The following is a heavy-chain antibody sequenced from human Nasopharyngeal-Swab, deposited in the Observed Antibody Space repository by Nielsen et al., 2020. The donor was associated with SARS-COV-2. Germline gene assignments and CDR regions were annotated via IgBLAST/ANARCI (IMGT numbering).Heavy chain of an antibody. CDR3: ARGGPPGHYYHYYGLDV. Sequence: RQPPGKGLEWIGEISHSGTSKYNPALKSRVTISVDTSKNQVSLKLRSVTAADRGVYYCARGGPPGHYYHYYGLDVWGQGTTVTVSS. J-gene: IGHJ6*02. CDR2: ISHSGTS. D-gene: IGHD1-14*01. V-gene: IGHV4-34*01.